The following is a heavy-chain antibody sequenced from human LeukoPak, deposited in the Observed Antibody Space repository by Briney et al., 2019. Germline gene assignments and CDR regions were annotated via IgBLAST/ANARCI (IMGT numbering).Heavy chain of an antibody. Sequence: PSETLSLTCALSGGSFNDNYWSWIRQPPGEGLEWVGEINHTGKSNYNPSLKSRTTISMDTSKNQFSLELNSVTAADTAVYYCARALRLYYYYYYMDVWGKGTTVTVSS. CDR3: ARALRLYYYYYYMDV. CDR2: INHTGKS. CDR1: GGSFNDNY. J-gene: IGHJ6*03. V-gene: IGHV4-34*01. D-gene: IGHD2-15*01.